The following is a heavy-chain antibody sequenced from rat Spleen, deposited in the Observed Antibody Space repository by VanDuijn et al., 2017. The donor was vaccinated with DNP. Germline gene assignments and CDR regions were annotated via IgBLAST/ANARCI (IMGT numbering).Heavy chain of an antibody. CDR1: GFTFSDYY. V-gene: IGHV5-25*01. CDR3: AKVYTTDYYFDY. CDR2: ISTVGDNA. D-gene: IGHD1-6*01. J-gene: IGHJ2*01. Sequence: EVQLVESGGDLVEPGGSLKLSCAASGFTFSDYYMAWVRQAPTKGLEWVASISTVGDNAYYRDSVKGRFTISRDHARSTVYLQMNSLRAEDTATYYCAKVYTTDYYFDYWGQGVMVTVSS.